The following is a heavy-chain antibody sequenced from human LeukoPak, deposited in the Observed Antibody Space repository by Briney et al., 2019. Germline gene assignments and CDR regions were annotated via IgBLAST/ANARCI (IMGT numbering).Heavy chain of an antibody. Sequence: GESLKISCQASGYSFSSYYIGWVRQMPGKGLEWMGIIFHGDSDTRYSPSFQGQVTISADKSISTAYLQWSSLKASDTAMYYCARSGGYSGLKTFDYWGQGTLVTVSS. V-gene: IGHV5-51*01. CDR3: ARSGGYSGLKTFDY. D-gene: IGHD5-12*01. CDR1: GYSFSSYY. J-gene: IGHJ4*02. CDR2: IFHGDSDT.